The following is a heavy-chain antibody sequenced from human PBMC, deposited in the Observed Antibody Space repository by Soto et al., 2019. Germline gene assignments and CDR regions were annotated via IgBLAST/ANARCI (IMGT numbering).Heavy chain of an antibody. CDR3: AKDSTDDYGDSAGFDY. D-gene: IGHD4-17*01. J-gene: IGHJ4*02. Sequence: GGSLRLSCSASGFTFSSYGIHWVRQAPGKGLEWVALISYDGSNKYYADSVKGRFTISRDNSKNTLYRQMNSLRAEDTAVYYCAKDSTDDYGDSAGFDYWGQGTLVTVSS. CDR1: GFTFSSYG. V-gene: IGHV3-30*18. CDR2: ISYDGSNK.